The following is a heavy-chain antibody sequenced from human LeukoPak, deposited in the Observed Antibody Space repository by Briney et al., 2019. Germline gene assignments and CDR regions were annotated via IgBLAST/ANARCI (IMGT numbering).Heavy chain of an antibody. J-gene: IGHJ4*02. Sequence: SVKVSCKASGGTFSSYAISWVRQAPGQGLEWMGGIIPIFGTANYAQKFQGRVTITTDESTSTAYMELSSLRSEDTAVYYCARVCLPIAAAGTYFDYWGQGTLVTVSS. CDR3: ARVCLPIAAAGTYFDY. CDR2: IIPIFGTA. V-gene: IGHV1-69*05. D-gene: IGHD6-13*01. CDR1: GGTFSSYA.